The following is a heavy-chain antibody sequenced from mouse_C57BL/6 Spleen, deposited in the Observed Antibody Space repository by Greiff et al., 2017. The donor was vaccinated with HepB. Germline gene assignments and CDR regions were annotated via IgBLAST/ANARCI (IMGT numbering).Heavy chain of an antibody. V-gene: IGHV5-4*01. D-gene: IGHD3-2*02. CDR3: AILDSSRAWFAY. J-gene: IGHJ3*01. CDR1: GFTFSSYA. CDR2: ISDGGSYT. Sequence: EVHLVESGGGLVKPGGSLKLSCAASGFTFSSYAMSWVRQTPEKRLEWVATISDGGSYTYYPDNVKGRFTISRDNAKNYLYLQMSHLKSEDTAMYYCAILDSSRAWFAYWGQGTLVTVSA.